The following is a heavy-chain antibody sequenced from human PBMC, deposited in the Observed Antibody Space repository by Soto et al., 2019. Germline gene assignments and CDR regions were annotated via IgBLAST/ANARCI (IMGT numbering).Heavy chain of an antibody. CDR1: GFTFSSYA. CDR2: INRNGGST. CDR3: ARGGSDYYFDY. V-gene: IGHV3-64*01. J-gene: IGHJ4*02. Sequence: EVQLVESGGGLVQPGGSLRLSCAASGFTFSSYAMHWVRQAPGKGLEYVFTINRNGGSTYYANSEKGRFTISRDNSKNTLDLQMGSLRAEDMAVYYCARGGSDYYFDYWGQGTLVTVSS. D-gene: IGHD2-21*02.